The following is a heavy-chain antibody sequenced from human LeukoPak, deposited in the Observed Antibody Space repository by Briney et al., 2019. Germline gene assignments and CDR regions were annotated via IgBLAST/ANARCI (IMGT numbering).Heavy chain of an antibody. D-gene: IGHD3-10*01. J-gene: IGHJ4*02. V-gene: IGHV3-9*01. CDR3: ARDGITMRILEY. CDR1: GFTFDDYA. CDR2: ISWNSGNI. Sequence: GGSLRLSCAASGFTFDDYAMHWVRQAPGKGLEWVSGISWNSGNIDYADSVKGRFTISRDNAENSLYLQMNSLRAEDTALYYCARDGITMRILEYWGQGTLVTVSS.